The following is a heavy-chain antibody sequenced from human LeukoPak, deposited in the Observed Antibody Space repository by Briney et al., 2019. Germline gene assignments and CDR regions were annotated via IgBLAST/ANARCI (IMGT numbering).Heavy chain of an antibody. CDR3: VRDNRSYNFDY. J-gene: IGHJ4*02. CDR1: GFTFSRYW. D-gene: IGHD1-26*01. Sequence: GGSLRLSCAASGFTFSRYWMHWVRQAPGKGLVWASCIRSDGSTTSIADSAKGRFTISRDNAKNTVYLQMNSLRAEDTAVYYCVRDNRSYNFDYWGQGTLVTVSS. V-gene: IGHV3-74*01. CDR2: IRSDGSTT.